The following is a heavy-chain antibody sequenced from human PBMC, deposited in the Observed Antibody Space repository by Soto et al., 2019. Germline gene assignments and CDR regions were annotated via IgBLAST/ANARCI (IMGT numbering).Heavy chain of an antibody. CDR2: IYYSGNT. V-gene: IGHV4-30-4*01. J-gene: IGHJ4*02. CDR3: AREGGESSDGLYYFDS. Sequence: SETLSLTCTVSGGSTSSDNYWSWIRQPPGKGLEWIGHIYYSGNTDYNPSLKSRLAISIDTSKNQFSLKLSSVTAADTAVYFCAREGGESSDGLYYFDSWGQGSLVTVS. CDR1: GGSTSSDNY. D-gene: IGHD3-16*01.